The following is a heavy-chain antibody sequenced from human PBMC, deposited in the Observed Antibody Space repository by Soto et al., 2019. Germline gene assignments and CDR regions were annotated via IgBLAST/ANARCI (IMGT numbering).Heavy chain of an antibody. V-gene: IGHV1-69*01. Sequence: QEQLVQTGGGGKKPGPSVKVSGKASGGFLRSFPFSWLGRFPGQGLEWMGGIIPFFQTAYNTQSFQGRVTITADESTNTAYMELSSLRSEDTAIYYCARGGSGYTWFNEFWGQGTLVTVSS. J-gene: IGHJ4*02. CDR1: GGFLRSFP. D-gene: IGHD3-22*01. CDR3: ARGGSGYTWFNEF. CDR2: IIPFFQTA.